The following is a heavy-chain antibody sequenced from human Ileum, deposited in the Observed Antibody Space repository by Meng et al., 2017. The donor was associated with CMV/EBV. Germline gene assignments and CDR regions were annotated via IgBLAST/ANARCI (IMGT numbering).Heavy chain of an antibody. Sequence: LTWAVSGDSISRNLWWRWVRQPPGKGREWIGEISYSGDTKYNPSLQSRATISSDTTNNRFSLRLNSVTAADTGVYFCARSPGFWSLDYWGRGTLVTVSS. D-gene: IGHD3-3*01. CDR2: ISYSGDT. V-gene: IGHV4-4*01. CDR3: ARSPGFWSLDY. CDR1: GDSISRNLW. J-gene: IGHJ4*02.